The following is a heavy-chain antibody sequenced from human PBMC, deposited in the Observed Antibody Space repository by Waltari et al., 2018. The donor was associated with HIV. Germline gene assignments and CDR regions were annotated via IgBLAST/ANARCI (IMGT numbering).Heavy chain of an antibody. CDR3: ARDSYYYDSSGFFPDF. Sequence: QVQLVQSGAEVKKPGATVKVSCKASGYTFADYSKHWVRQAPGQWLEWMGRINLNSGDTNYGQKFQGRVTMTRDTSISTAYMELSRLRSDDTAVYYCARDSYYYDSSGFFPDFWGQGTLVTVSS. D-gene: IGHD3-22*01. CDR1: GYTFADYS. CDR2: INLNSGDT. V-gene: IGHV1-2*06. J-gene: IGHJ4*02.